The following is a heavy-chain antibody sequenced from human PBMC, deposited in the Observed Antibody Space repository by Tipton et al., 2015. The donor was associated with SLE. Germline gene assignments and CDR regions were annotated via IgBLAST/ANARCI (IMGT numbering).Heavy chain of an antibody. D-gene: IGHD6-13*01. CDR3: AIGIAAAEYFQH. CDR1: GGSISSYY. Sequence: LRLSCTVSGGSISSYYWGWIRQPPGKGLEWIGYIYYSGSTNYNPSLKSRVTISVDTSKNQFSLKLSSVTAADTAVYYCAIGIAAAEYFQHWGQGTLVTVSS. V-gene: IGHV4-59*01. CDR2: IYYSGST. J-gene: IGHJ1*01.